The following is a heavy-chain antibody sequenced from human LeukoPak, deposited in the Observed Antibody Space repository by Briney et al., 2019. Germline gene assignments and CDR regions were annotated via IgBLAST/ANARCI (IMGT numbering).Heavy chain of an antibody. CDR1: GFTFSSYG. V-gene: IGHV3-33*08. D-gene: IGHD6-13*01. CDR2: IWYDGSNK. J-gene: IGHJ4*02. CDR3: ASEYSSSWYRAVYFDY. Sequence: GGSLRLSCAASGFTFSSYGMHWVRQAPGKGLEWVAVIWYDGSNKYYADSVKGRFTISRDNSKNTLYLQMNSLRAEDTAVYYCASEYSSSWYRAVYFDYWGQGTLVTVSS.